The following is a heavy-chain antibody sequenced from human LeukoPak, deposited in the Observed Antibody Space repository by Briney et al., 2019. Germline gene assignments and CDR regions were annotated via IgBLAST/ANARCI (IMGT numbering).Heavy chain of an antibody. Sequence: GGSLRLSCAASGFTFSSYDMHWVRQATGKGLEWVSAIGTAGDTYYPGSVKGRFTISRENAKNSLYLQMNSLRAGDTAVYYCARSGADAGGYYYDRWGQGTMVTVSS. CDR1: GFTFSSYD. CDR3: ARSGADAGGYYYDR. CDR2: IGTAGDT. J-gene: IGHJ3*02. V-gene: IGHV3-13*01. D-gene: IGHD3-10*01.